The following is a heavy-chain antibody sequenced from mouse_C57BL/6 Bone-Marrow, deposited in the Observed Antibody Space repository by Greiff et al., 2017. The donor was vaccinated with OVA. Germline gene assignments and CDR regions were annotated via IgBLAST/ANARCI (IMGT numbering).Heavy chain of an antibody. D-gene: IGHD1-1*01. CDR1: GYTFTSYW. J-gene: IGHJ2*01. Sequence: QVQLQQPGAELVMPGASVKLSCKASGYTFTSYWMHWVKQRPGQGLEWIGEIDPSDSFTNYNQKFKGKSTLTVDKSSSTAYMQLSSLTSKDSAVYYWARRMNYYGSLPYFDYWGQGTTLTVSS. CDR3: ARRMNYYGSLPYFDY. CDR2: IDPSDSFT. V-gene: IGHV1-69*01.